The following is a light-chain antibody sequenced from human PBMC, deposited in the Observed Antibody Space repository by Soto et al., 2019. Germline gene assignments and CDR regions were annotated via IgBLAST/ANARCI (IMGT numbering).Light chain of an antibody. CDR1: QSVSTN. V-gene: IGKV3-15*01. CDR2: GAS. Sequence: EIVMTQSPATLSVSPGERATLSCRASQSVSTNLAWYQQKPGQGPRLLIYGASTRATGIPARFSGSGSGTEFTLTINSLQSEDFAVYFCQQYNNWPPWTFGQGTKVAIK. CDR3: QQYNNWPPWT. J-gene: IGKJ1*01.